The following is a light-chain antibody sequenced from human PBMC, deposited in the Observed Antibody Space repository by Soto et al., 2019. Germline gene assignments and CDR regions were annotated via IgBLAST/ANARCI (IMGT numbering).Light chain of an antibody. J-gene: IGLJ1*01. V-gene: IGLV2-14*01. CDR3: SSYTGGSTLFV. CDR2: EVT. Sequence: QQPPGKAPKLMIYEVTNRPSGVSSRFSGSKSGNTASLTISGLQAEDEADYYCSSYTGGSTLFVFGAGTKVTVL.